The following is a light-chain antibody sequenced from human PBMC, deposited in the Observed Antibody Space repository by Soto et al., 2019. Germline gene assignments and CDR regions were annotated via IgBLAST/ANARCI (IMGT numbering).Light chain of an antibody. Sequence: QSVLTQPPSVSGAPGQRVTISCTGSSSNIGAGYDVHWYQLLIYGNSNRPSGVPDRFSGSKSGTSASLAITGLQAEDEADYYCQSYDSSLSVVFGGGTQLTVL. CDR1: SSNIGAGYD. CDR3: QSYDSSLSVV. V-gene: IGLV1-40*01. CDR2: GNS. J-gene: IGLJ2*01.